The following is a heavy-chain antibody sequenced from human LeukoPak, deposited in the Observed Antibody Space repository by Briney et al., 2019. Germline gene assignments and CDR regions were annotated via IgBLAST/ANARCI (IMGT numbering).Heavy chain of an antibody. D-gene: IGHD4-17*01. J-gene: IGHJ3*02. CDR2: IKQDGSEK. Sequence: PGGSLRLSCAASGFTFSSYWMSWVRQAPGKGLEWVANIKQDGSEKYYVDSVKGRFTISRDNAKNSLYLQMNSLRAEDTAVYYCARVSPYGSDAFDIWGQGTMVTVSS. CDR1: GFTFSSYW. CDR3: ARVSPYGSDAFDI. V-gene: IGHV3-7*01.